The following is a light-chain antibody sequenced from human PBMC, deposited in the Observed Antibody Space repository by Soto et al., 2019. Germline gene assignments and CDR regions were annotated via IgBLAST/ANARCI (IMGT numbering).Light chain of an antibody. CDR1: QSVSSY. J-gene: IGKJ2*01. CDR2: GAS. CDR3: QHRGEWPRT. Sequence: EIVLTQSPATLSLSPGERATLSCRASQSVSSYLAWYQQKPGQAPRLLIYGASNTATGIPARVTGSGSGTDFTLTISSLAPEDFAVYYCQHRGEWPRTFGQGTKLEIK. V-gene: IGKV3-11*01.